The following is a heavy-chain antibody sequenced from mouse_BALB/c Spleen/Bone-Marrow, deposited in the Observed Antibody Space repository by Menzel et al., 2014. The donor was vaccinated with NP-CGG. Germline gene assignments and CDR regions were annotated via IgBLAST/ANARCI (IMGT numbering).Heavy chain of an antibody. CDR1: GYTFTSYY. Sequence: VQLQQSGPELVKPGASVKMSCKASGYTFTSYYIHWVKQRPGQGLEWIGWIYPGVGSTKYNEKFKGRTTLTADKSSSTAYMLLSSLTSEDSAIYFCARGGGMDYWGQGTSVTVSS. CDR2: IYPGVGST. J-gene: IGHJ4*01. CDR3: ARGGGMDY. V-gene: IGHV1S56*01.